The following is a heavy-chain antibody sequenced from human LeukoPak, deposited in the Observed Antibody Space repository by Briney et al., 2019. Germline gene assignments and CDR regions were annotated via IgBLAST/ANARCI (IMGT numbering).Heavy chain of an antibody. CDR1: GGSISSYY. V-gene: IGHV4-59*01. D-gene: IGHD1-26*01. J-gene: IGHJ3*02. CDR2: IYYSGST. CDR3: ARNFGGSYSDAFDI. Sequence: SETLSLTCTVSGGSISSYYLSWIRQPPGKGLEWIGYIYYSGSTNYNPSLKSRVTISVDTSKNQFSLKLSSVTAADTAVYYCARNFGGSYSDAFDICGQGTMVTVSS.